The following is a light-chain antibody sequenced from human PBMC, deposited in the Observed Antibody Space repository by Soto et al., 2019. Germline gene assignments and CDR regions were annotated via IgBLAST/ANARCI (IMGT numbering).Light chain of an antibody. Sequence: EIVLTQSPGTLSLSPGERATLSCRASHSVSRSYLAWYQQKPGQAPRLLMYGASTRATDIPGRFSGSGSGTDFTLTISSLQPDDFATYYCQQYSDSSGAFGQGTKVDI. CDR3: QQYSDSSGA. CDR1: HSVSRSY. V-gene: IGKV3-20*01. J-gene: IGKJ1*01. CDR2: GAS.